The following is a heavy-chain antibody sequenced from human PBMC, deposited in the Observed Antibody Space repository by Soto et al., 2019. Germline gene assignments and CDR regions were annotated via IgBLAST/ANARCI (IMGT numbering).Heavy chain of an antibody. Sequence: QLQLQESGPGLVKPSETLSLTCTVSGGSISSSSYYWGWIRQPPGKGLEWIGSIYYSGSTYYNPSLKSRVTISVDTSKNQFSLKLSSVTAADTAVYYCASVLGGQKIDYWGQGTLVTVSS. CDR3: ASVLGGQKIDY. J-gene: IGHJ4*02. CDR2: IYYSGST. CDR1: GGSISSSSYY. V-gene: IGHV4-39*01.